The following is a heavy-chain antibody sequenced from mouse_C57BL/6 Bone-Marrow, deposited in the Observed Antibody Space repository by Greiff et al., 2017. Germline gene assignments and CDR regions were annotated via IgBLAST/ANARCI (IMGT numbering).Heavy chain of an antibody. D-gene: IGHD3-1*01. Sequence: QVQLQQSGAELVKPGASVKLSCKASGYTFTSYYMYWVKQRPGQGLEWIGEINPNNGGSNFNEKFKSKATLTVDKSSTPAYMQLSSLTSEDSAVYYCTRSGHGGFAYWGQGTLVTVSA. CDR3: TRSGHGGFAY. CDR2: INPNNGGS. J-gene: IGHJ3*01. CDR1: GYTFTSYY. V-gene: IGHV1S81*02.